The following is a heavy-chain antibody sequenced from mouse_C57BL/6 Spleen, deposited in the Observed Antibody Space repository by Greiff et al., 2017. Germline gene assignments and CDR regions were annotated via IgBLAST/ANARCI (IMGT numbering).Heavy chain of an antibody. Sequence: VQLQQSGAELARPGASVKMSCKASGYTFTSYTMHWVKQRPGQGLEWTGYINPSSGYTKYNQKFKDKATLTADKSSSTAYMQLSSLTSEDSAVYYCARPDYYGSSSDYWGQGTTLTVSS. CDR1: GYTFTSYT. D-gene: IGHD1-1*01. CDR2: INPSSGYT. J-gene: IGHJ2*01. V-gene: IGHV1-4*01. CDR3: ARPDYYGSSSDY.